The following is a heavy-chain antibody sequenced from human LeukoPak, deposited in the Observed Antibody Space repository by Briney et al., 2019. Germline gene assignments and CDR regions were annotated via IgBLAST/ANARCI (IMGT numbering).Heavy chain of an antibody. D-gene: IGHD5/OR15-5a*01. V-gene: IGHV3-33*01. J-gene: IGHJ4*02. Sequence: GGSLRLSCAASGFTFSSFGMHWVRQAPGKGLEWVAVIWYDGSNKYYADSVKGRFTISRDNSKNTLYLQMNSLRAEDTAVYYCARELPPVVSYYFDYWGQGTLVTVSS. CDR3: ARELPPVVSYYFDY. CDR2: IWYDGSNK. CDR1: GFTFSSFG.